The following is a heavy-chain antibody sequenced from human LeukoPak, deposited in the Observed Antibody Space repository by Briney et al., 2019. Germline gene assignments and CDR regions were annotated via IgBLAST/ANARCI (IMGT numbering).Heavy chain of an antibody. CDR2: IYSGDSDT. V-gene: IGHV5-51*01. D-gene: IGHD3-3*02. J-gene: IGHJ5*02. CDR1: GYIFTSYW. CDR3: AGREGFSDTRNWFDP. Sequence: GESLKISCKGSGYIFTSYWIGWVGQMPVKGLEWMGIIYSGDSDTRYSPSFQGQVSISVDKSIYTAYLQWNSLKASDTAIYYCAGREGFSDTRNWFDPWGQGTLVTVSS.